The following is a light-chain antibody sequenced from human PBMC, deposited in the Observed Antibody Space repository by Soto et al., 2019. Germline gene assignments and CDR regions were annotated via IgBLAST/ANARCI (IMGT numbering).Light chain of an antibody. CDR3: HQYNGLPRT. V-gene: IGKV3-15*01. CDR2: GTS. Sequence: EIVITQSPTSWEVSXTERATLSXXASQNISRSLAWYQQKPGQGPSLLIYGTSTRAGGVPARFSGGGSGTEFTLTITSLQSEDFAVYYCHQYNGLPRTFCQGTMVDIK. CDR1: QNISRS. J-gene: IGKJ1*01.